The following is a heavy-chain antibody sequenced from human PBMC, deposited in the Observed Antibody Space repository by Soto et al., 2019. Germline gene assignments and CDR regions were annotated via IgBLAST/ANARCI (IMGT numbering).Heavy chain of an antibody. Sequence: QVQLVQSGAEVKKPGASVKVSCKASGYTFTSYDINWVRQATGQGLEGMGWMNPYSGNTGYAQKFRGRVTKTSNTSISTAYMELCSLRSEDRAVYYCARGGAYHDRRSWGGMEVWGQGNTVTVS. J-gene: IGHJ6*02. D-gene: IGHD6-13*01. CDR3: ARGGAYHDRRSWGGMEV. V-gene: IGHV1-8*01. CDR1: GYTFTSYD. CDR2: MNPYSGNT.